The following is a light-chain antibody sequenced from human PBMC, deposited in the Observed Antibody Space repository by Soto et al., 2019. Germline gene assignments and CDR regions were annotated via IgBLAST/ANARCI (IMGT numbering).Light chain of an antibody. Sequence: EIVLTQSPGTLSLSPGERATLSFMSSQSVSSSYLAWYQQKPGQAPRLLIYGASRRATGIPDRVSGSGSGTDFTLTISRLEPEDFAVYYCQQYGSSPTTFGQGTRLEIK. CDR3: QQYGSSPTT. CDR1: QSVSSSY. V-gene: IGKV3-20*01. CDR2: GAS. J-gene: IGKJ5*01.